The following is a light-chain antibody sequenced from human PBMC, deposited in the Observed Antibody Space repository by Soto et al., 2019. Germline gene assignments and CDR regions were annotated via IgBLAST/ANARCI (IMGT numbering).Light chain of an antibody. CDR3: QQSYSIPRT. Sequence: DIQMTQSPSSLSASVGDRVTITCRASQSITSYLSWYQHKPGKAPKLLIYSASSLQSGVPSRFSGSGSGTDFALTISSLQPEDFATYYCQQSYSIPRTFGQGTTLEIK. CDR2: SAS. CDR1: QSITSY. V-gene: IGKV1-39*01. J-gene: IGKJ2*01.